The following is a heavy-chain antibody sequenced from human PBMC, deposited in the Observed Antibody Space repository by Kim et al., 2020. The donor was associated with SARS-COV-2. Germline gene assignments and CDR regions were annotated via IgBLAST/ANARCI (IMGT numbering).Heavy chain of an antibody. Sequence: SGDTLYNPSIKGRLTISVDRSKNQFSLRLTSVTAADTAVYYCARKFDSWGQGTLVTVSS. CDR3: ARKFDS. J-gene: IGHJ4*02. CDR2: SGDT. V-gene: IGHV4-31*02.